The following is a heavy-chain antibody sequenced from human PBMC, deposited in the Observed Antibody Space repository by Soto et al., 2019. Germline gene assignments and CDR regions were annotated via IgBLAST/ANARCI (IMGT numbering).Heavy chain of an antibody. V-gene: IGHV3-9*01. CDR2: ISWNGGGM. J-gene: IGHJ6*02. Sequence: DEQLVESGGGLVQPGRSLRLSCAASGFTFDDYALHWVRQYPGKGLEWVSGISWNGGGMGYADSVKGRFTISRDNAKNFLYLQMNSLGTEDTAFYFCVKDTNSGTIFGVDSGAMDVWGRGTTVTVSS. D-gene: IGHD3-3*01. CDR1: GFTFDDYA. CDR3: VKDTNSGTIFGVDSGAMDV.